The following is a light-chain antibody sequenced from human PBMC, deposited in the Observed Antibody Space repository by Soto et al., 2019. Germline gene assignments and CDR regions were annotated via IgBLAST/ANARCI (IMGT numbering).Light chain of an antibody. Sequence: QLVLTQPPSASGTPGQRVTISCSGSSSNIGSNYVYWYQQLPGTAPKLLIYRNNQRPSGVPDRFSGSKSGTSASLAISGLRSEDEADYYSAAWDDSLSGWVFGGGTKVTVL. V-gene: IGLV1-47*01. CDR2: RNN. CDR3: AAWDDSLSGWV. J-gene: IGLJ3*02. CDR1: SSNIGSNY.